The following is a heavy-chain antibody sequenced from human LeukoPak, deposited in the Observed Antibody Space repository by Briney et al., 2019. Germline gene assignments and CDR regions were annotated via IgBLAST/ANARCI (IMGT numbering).Heavy chain of an antibody. CDR3: AKDVSMVRGVIICAFDI. Sequence: GGSLRLSCAASGFTFSSYSMNWVRQAPGKGLEWVSSISSSSSYIYYADSVKGRFTISRDNAKNSLYLQMNSLRAEDTAVYYCAKDVSMVRGVIICAFDIWGQGTMVTVSS. V-gene: IGHV3-21*04. J-gene: IGHJ3*02. CDR1: GFTFSSYS. CDR2: ISSSSSYI. D-gene: IGHD3-10*01.